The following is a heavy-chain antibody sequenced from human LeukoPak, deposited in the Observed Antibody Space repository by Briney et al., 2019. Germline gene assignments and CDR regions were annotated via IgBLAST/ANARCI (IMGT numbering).Heavy chain of an antibody. D-gene: IGHD3-10*01. CDR1: GFTFSNYA. V-gene: IGHV3-23*01. J-gene: IGHJ3*02. CDR3: AKAYTSGSYFIDDAFDI. Sequence: GGSLRLSCAASGFTFSNYAMSWVRQAPGKGLEWVSAISGSGLSTYYADSVKGRFSISRDNSKNTLYLQMNSLRAEDTAVYYCAKAYTSGSYFIDDAFDIWGQGTMVTASS. CDR2: ISGSGLST.